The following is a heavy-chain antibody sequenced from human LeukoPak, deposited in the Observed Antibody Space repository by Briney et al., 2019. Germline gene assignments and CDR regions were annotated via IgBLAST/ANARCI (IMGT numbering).Heavy chain of an antibody. CDR3: ARDPGGDSSGYSPSYYYYYYGMDV. CDR2: IYYSGST. V-gene: IGHV4-61*01. J-gene: IGHJ6*02. CDR1: GGSVSSGSYY. Sequence: KPSETLSLTCTVSGGSVSSGSYYWSWIRQPPGKGLEWIGYIYYSGSTNYNPSLKSRVTISVDTSKNQFSPKLSSVTAADTAVYYCARDPGGDSSGYSPSYYYYYYGMDVWGQGTTVTVSS. D-gene: IGHD3-22*01.